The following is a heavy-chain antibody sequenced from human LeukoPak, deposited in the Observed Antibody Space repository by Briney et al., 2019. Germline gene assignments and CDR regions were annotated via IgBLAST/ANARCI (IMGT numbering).Heavy chain of an antibody. V-gene: IGHV3-7*01. CDR1: GFTVSSNY. J-gene: IGHJ4*02. D-gene: IGHD1-26*01. CDR2: INQDEKKK. CDR3: ARDPNNILGVNLDY. Sequence: GGSLRLSCAASGFTVSSNYMSWVRQAPGKGLEWVANINQDEKKKYYVDSVKGRFTISRDNAKNSLYLQMDSLRAEDTAVYYCARDPNNILGVNLDYWGQGTLVTVSS.